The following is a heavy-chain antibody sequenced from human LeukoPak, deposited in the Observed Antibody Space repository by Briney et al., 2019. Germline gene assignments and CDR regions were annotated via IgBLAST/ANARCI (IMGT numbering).Heavy chain of an antibody. CDR3: ARAQGYSGYVGDY. CDR1: GGTFSSYA. CDR2: IIPIFGTA. D-gene: IGHD5-12*01. J-gene: IGHJ4*02. V-gene: IGHV1-69*06. Sequence: SVNVSCKSSGGTFSSYAISWVRQAPGQELEWMGGIIPIFGTANYAQKFQGRVTITADKSTSTAYMELSSLRSEDTAVYYCARAQGYSGYVGDYWGQGTLVTVSS.